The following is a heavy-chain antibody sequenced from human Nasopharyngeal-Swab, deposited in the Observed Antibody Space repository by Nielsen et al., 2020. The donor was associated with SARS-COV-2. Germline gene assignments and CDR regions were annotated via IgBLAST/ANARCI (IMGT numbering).Heavy chain of an antibody. CDR1: GFTFSSYD. V-gene: IGHV3-13*01. J-gene: IGHJ6*02. CDR2: IGTAGDT. D-gene: IGHD6-13*01. CDR3: ARERVDSSSWGYYYYGMDV. Sequence: GESLKISCAASGFTFSSYDMHWVRQATGKGLEWVSAIGTAGDTYYPGSVKGRFTISRENAKNSLYLQMNSLRAGDTAVYYCARERVDSSSWGYYYYGMDVWGQGTTVTVSS.